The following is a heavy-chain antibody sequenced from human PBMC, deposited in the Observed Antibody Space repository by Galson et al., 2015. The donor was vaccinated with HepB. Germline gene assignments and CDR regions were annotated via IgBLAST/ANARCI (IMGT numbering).Heavy chain of an antibody. CDR2: IKQDGSEE. Sequence: SLRLSCAASGFSLSSYWMNWVRQAPGKGLEWVANIKQDGSEEYYVDSVKGRFTISRDNAKNSLYLQMNGLRAEDTAVYYCARGPTYYYGSQNYYNRAHIDYWGQGTLVAVSS. V-gene: IGHV3-7*03. CDR1: GFSLSSYW. CDR3: ARGPTYYYGSQNYYNRAHIDY. D-gene: IGHD3-10*01. J-gene: IGHJ4*02.